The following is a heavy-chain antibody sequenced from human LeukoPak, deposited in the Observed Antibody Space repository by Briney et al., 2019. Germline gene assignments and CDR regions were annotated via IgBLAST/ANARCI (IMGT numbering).Heavy chain of an antibody. Sequence: PGGSLRLPCAASGFTFSSYAMHWVRQAPGKGLEWVAVISYDGSNKYYADSVKGRFTISRDNSKNTLYLQMNSLRAEDTAVYYCARGPTVGVFFDYWGQGTLVTVSS. CDR3: ARGPTVGVFFDY. CDR2: ISYDGSNK. D-gene: IGHD4-23*01. V-gene: IGHV3-30-3*01. J-gene: IGHJ4*02. CDR1: GFTFSSYA.